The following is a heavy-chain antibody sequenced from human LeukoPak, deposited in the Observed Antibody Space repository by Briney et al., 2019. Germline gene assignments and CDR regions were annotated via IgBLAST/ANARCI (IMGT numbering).Heavy chain of an antibody. J-gene: IGHJ6*03. CDR2: ISSSSSYI. D-gene: IGHD1-26*01. CDR1: GFTFSSYS. Sequence: PGGSLRLSCAASGFTFSSYSMNWVRQAPGKGLEWVSSISSSSSYIYYADSVKGRFTISRDNAKNSLYLQMNSLRAEDTAVYYCARGVGATTMVYYYYYMDVWGKGTTVTVSS. V-gene: IGHV3-21*01. CDR3: ARGVGATTMVYYYYYMDV.